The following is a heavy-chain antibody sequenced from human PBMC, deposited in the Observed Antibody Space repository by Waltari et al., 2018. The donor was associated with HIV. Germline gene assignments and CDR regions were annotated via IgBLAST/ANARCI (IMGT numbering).Heavy chain of an antibody. D-gene: IGHD4-4*01. CDR1: GFSVTSNY. J-gene: IGHJ5*02. Sequence: EVQLVESGGGLIQPGGSLRLACAASGFSVTSNYMSLVRQSSGTGLGLCSIIYSVGRTYDDEPVKGRFTIAKDNSKNTLYLQMHSLRAEDTAVYYCATGRIQLWFYDWGQGTLVTVSS. CDR3: ATGRIQLWFYD. CDR2: IYSVGRT. V-gene: IGHV3-53*01.